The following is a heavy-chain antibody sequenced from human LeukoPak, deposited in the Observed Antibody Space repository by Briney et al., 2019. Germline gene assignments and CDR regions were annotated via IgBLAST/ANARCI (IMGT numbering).Heavy chain of an antibody. J-gene: IGHJ4*02. D-gene: IGHD5-18*01. CDR3: ARHLGRAYNYALPRLDY. CDR2: INYSGNT. CDR1: GGSISSSSYY. Sequence: SETLSLTCTVSGGSISSSSYYWGWVRQPPGKGLEWVGSINYSGNTHYNPSLKSRVTISVDTSKDQFSLEVSSVTATDTAVYFCARHLGRAYNYALPRLDYWGQGSLVTVSS. V-gene: IGHV4-39*01.